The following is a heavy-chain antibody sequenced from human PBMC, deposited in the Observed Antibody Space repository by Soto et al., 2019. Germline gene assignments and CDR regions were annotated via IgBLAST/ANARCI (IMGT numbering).Heavy chain of an antibody. D-gene: IGHD4-17*01. V-gene: IGHV4-59*01. CDR3: ARDRHGGARFDY. J-gene: IGHJ4*02. CDR1: GGSISSYY. Sequence: SQPLSLTCTVAGGSISSYYSSWVRQPPGKGLEWIGYIYYSGSTNYNPSLKSRVTISVDTSKNQFSLKLSSVTAADTAVYYCARDRHGGARFDYWGQGTLVTVSS. CDR2: IYYSGST.